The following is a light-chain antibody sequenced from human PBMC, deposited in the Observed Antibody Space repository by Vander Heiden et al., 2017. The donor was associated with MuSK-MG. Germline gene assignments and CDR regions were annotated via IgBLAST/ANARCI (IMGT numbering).Light chain of an antibody. CDR3: QQAYNLHP. J-gene: IGKJ5*01. CDR1: QDISNY. CDR2: DAS. Sequence: DIQMTQSPSSLSASVGDRVTITCQASQDISNYLNWYQQKPGKAPKLLIYDASNLETGVPSRFSGSGSGTDFTFTISSLQPEDIATYYCQQAYNLHPFGQGTRLEIK. V-gene: IGKV1-33*01.